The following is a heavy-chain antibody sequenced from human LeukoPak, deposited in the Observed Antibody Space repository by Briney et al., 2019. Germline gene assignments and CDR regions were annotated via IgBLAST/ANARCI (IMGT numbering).Heavy chain of an antibody. Sequence: SETLSLTCTVSGYSLSSGYYWGWIRQPPGKGLEWIGSVDHSGGTYYNPSLRSRVSISVDTSKNQFSLKLSSVTAADTAVYSCARGGNMVRGVITAFDIWGQGTMVTVSS. CDR1: GYSLSSGYY. D-gene: IGHD3-10*01. V-gene: IGHV4-38-2*02. CDR3: ARGGNMVRGVITAFDI. J-gene: IGHJ3*02. CDR2: VDHSGGT.